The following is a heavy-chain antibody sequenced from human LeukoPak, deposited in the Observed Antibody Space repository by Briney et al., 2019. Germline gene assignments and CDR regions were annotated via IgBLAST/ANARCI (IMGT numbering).Heavy chain of an antibody. V-gene: IGHV1-18*01. CDR2: ISSYNGNT. J-gene: IGHJ6*03. CDR3: VRWAQPYHYYYMDV. CDR1: GYTFTSYG. Sequence: ASVKVSCKASGYTFTSYGISWVRQAPGQGLEWMGWISSYNGNTNYAQKLQGRVTMTTDTSTSTAYMELRSLRSDDTAVYYCVRWAQPYHYYYMDVWGKGTTVTISS.